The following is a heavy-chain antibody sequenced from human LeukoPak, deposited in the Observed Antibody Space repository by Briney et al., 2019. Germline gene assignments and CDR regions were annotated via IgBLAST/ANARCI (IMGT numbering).Heavy chain of an antibody. J-gene: IGHJ5*02. Sequence: GGSLRLSCAASGFTFSSYGMHWVRQAPGKGLEWVAVISYDGSNKYYADSVKGRFTISRDNSKNTLYLQVNSLRAEDTAVYYCAKQGYYGSGNNWFDPWGQGTLVTVSS. CDR2: ISYDGSNK. CDR3: AKQGYYGSGNNWFDP. D-gene: IGHD3-10*01. V-gene: IGHV3-30*18. CDR1: GFTFSSYG.